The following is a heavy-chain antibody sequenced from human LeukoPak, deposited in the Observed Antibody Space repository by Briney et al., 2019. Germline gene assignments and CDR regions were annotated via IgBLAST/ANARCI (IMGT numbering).Heavy chain of an antibody. CDR3: ARGGSYYYGSGSSRSYFDY. D-gene: IGHD3-10*01. CDR2: VYYSGST. Sequence: PSETLSLTCTVSGGSISSSSDYWGWIRQPPGKGLEWIGSVYYSGSTYYNPSLKSRVTMSVDTSNNQFSLKLSSVTAADTAVYYCARGGSYYYGSGSSRSYFDYWGQGTLVTVSS. CDR1: GGSISSSSDY. J-gene: IGHJ4*02. V-gene: IGHV4-39*07.